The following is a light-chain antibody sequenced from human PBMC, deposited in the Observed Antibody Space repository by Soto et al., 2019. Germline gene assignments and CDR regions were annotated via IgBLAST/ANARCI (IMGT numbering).Light chain of an antibody. Sequence: EIMMTQSPATLYMSPGERAPLSCRASQSISNYLAWYQQKPGQAPRLLIYGASTRATDIPARFSGSGSGTDYTLTITNLEPEDFAIYYCQQRSNWPWTFGQGTIVDIK. CDR1: QSISNY. J-gene: IGKJ1*01. V-gene: IGKV3-11*01. CDR2: GAS. CDR3: QQRSNWPWT.